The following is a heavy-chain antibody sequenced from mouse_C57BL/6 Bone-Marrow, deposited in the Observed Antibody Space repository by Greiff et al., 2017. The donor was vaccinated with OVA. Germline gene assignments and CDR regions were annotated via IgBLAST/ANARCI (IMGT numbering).Heavy chain of an antibody. J-gene: IGHJ3*01. D-gene: IGHD4-1*01. V-gene: IGHV5-2*01. CDR1: EYEFPSHY. Sequence: EVQLVESGGGLVQPGASLKLSCESNEYEFPSHYMSWVRQTPEKRLELVAAINSDGGSTYYPDTMESRSIISRDNTKKTLYLQMGSLRSEDPAVYYCARMGLMGRLWFAYWGQGTLVTVSA. CDR3: ARMGLMGRLWFAY. CDR2: INSDGGST.